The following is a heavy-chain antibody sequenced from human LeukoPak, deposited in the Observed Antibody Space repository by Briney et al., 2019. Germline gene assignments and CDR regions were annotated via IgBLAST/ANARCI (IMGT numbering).Heavy chain of an antibody. CDR3: AKDKGVEMATQILVY. Sequence: GGSLRLSCAASGFTFSSYGMHWVRQAPGKGLEWVAFIRYDGSNKYYADSVKGRFTISRDNSKNTLYLQMNSLRAEDTAVYYCAKDKGVEMATQILVYWGQRTLVTVSS. D-gene: IGHD5-24*01. V-gene: IGHV3-30*02. CDR1: GFTFSSYG. J-gene: IGHJ4*02. CDR2: IRYDGSNK.